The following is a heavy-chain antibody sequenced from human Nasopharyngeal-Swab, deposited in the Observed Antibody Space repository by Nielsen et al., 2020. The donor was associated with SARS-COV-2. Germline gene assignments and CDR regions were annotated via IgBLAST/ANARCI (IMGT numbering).Heavy chain of an antibody. D-gene: IGHD6-25*01. Sequence: RQAPGKGLEWVSGISSSAYSEFYADSVKGRFTISRDNAQNSLYLQMNNLRADDTAVYYCARDKATSGWFDPWGPGTLVTVSS. CDR2: ISSSAYSE. V-gene: IGHV3-11*01. J-gene: IGHJ5*02. CDR3: ARDKATSGWFDP.